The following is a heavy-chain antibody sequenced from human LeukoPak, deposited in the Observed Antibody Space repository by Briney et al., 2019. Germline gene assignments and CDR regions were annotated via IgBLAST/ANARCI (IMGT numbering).Heavy chain of an antibody. CDR3: ARDRAVYYGSGSYFP. V-gene: IGHV4-30-4*01. J-gene: IGHJ3*01. CDR2: IYYSGST. Sequence: SETLSLTCTVSGGSISSGDHYWSWIRQPPGKGLEWIGHIYYSGSTYYNPSLKSRVTISVDTSKNQFSLKLSSVTAADTAVYYCARDRAVYYGSGSYFPWGQGTMVTVSS. CDR1: GGSISSGDHY. D-gene: IGHD3-10*01.